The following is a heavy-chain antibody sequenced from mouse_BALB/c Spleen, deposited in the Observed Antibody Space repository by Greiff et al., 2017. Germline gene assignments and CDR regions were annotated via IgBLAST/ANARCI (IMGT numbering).Heavy chain of an antibody. CDR3: ASQGYSYAMDY. J-gene: IGHJ4*01. CDR2: INPSTGYT. CDR1: GYTFTSYW. Sequence: QVQLQQSGAELAKPGASVKMSCKASGYTFTSYWMHWVKQRPGQGLEWIGYINPSTGYTEYNQKFKDKATLTADKSSSTAYMQLSSLTSEDSAVYYCASQGYSYAMDYWGQGTSVTVSS. D-gene: IGHD2-3*01. V-gene: IGHV1-7*01.